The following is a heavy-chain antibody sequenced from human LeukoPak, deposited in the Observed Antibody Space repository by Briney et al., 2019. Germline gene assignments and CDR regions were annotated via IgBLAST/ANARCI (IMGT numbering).Heavy chain of an antibody. Sequence: EASVKVSCKASGYTFTRYGISWVRQAPGQGLEWMGWISAYNGNTNYAQKLQGRVTMTTDTSTSTAYMELRSLRSDGTAVYYCAREVSARYYGVNWFDPWGQGTLVTVSS. V-gene: IGHV1-18*01. J-gene: IGHJ5*02. CDR1: GYTFTRYG. CDR2: ISAYNGNT. D-gene: IGHD1-26*01. CDR3: AREVSARYYGVNWFDP.